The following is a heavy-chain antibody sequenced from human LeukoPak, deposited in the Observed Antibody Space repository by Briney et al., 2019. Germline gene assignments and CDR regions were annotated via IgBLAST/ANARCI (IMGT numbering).Heavy chain of an antibody. CDR2: INPTGDIT. Sequence: ASVKVSCKASGYTFSSYYMHWVRQAPGQGLEWVGLINPTGDITNYAQNFRGRVTMTRDTSTSTVYMDLSSLRSEDTAVYYCAREASGGYFDYWGQGTLVTVSS. J-gene: IGHJ4*02. CDR1: GYTFSSYY. CDR3: AREASGGYFDY. V-gene: IGHV1-46*01. D-gene: IGHD4-23*01.